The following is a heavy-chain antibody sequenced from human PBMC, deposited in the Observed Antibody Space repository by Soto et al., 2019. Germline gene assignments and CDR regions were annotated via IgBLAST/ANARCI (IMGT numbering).Heavy chain of an antibody. D-gene: IGHD2-2*01. CDR3: ARSYCSSTSCRQLDV. J-gene: IGHJ6*04. V-gene: IGHV1-8*01. Sequence: ASVRVSCKASGYTLTSYDINWVRQATGLGLEWMGWMNPNSGNTGYAQNFQGRVTMTRDTSINTAYMELSSLRSEDTAVYFCARSYCSSTSCRQLDVWGKGTTVTVSS. CDR2: MNPNSGNT. CDR1: GYTLTSYD.